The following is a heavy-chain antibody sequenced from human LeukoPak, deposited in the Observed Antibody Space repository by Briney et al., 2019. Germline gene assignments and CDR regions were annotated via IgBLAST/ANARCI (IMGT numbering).Heavy chain of an antibody. CDR2: INPNSGDT. Sequence: ASVKVSCKASGYTSTDYYMHWVRQAPGQGLEWMGWINPNSGDTNYAQNFQGRVTMTRDTSISTAYMELSRLRSDDTAVYYCARAGLVVIPDIWGQGTLVTVSS. CDR3: ARAGLVVIPDI. D-gene: IGHD2-8*02. V-gene: IGHV1-2*02. CDR1: GYTSTDYY. J-gene: IGHJ4*02.